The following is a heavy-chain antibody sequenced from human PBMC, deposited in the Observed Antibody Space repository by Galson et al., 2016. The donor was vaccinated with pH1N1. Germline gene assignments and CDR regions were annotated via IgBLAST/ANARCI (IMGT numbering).Heavy chain of an antibody. Sequence: SLRLSCAASGFTLSNFWMSWVRQAPGKGLEWVANINQGGSERHYVDSVKGRFTISRDNAKNSMYLQMNSLRAEDTAVYYCVRKIGGDSSYWGRGVLVTVSS. CDR2: INQGGSER. J-gene: IGHJ4*02. CDR3: VRKIGGDSSY. CDR1: GFTLSNFW. V-gene: IGHV3-7*03. D-gene: IGHD2-21*02.